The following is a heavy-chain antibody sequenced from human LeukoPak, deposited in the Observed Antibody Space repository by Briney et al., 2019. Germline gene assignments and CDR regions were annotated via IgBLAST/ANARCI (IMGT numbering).Heavy chain of an antibody. CDR1: GGSLSSYY. CDR2: IYTSGST. V-gene: IGHV4-4*07. D-gene: IGHD2-21*02. CDR3: ARGRLVVTAKEDYFDY. Sequence: SETLSLTCTVSGGSLSSYYWSWIRQPAGKGLEWIGRIYTSGSTNYNPSLKSRVTMSVVTSKNKYSLKLSSVAAADTAVYYCARGRLVVTAKEDYFDYWGQGTLVTVSS. J-gene: IGHJ4*02.